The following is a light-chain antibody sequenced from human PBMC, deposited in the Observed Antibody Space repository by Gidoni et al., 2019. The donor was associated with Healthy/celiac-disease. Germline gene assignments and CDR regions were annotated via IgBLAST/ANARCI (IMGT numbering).Light chain of an antibody. CDR1: QSVSSSY. J-gene: IGKJ3*01. CDR3: QQYGSTLGVT. V-gene: IGKV3-20*01. CDR2: GAS. Sequence: EIVFTQSPGTLSLSPGESATLSCRASQSVSSSYLAWYQQKPGQAPRLLIYGASSRATGIPDRFSGSGSGTDFTLTISRLEPEDFAVYYCQQYGSTLGVTFXPXTKVDIK.